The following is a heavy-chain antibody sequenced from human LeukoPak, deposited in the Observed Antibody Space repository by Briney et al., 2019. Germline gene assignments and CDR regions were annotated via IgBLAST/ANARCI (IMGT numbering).Heavy chain of an antibody. CDR1: GYTFPNYG. Sequence: ASLKVSCKASGYTFPNYGITWVRQAPGHGLEWVGWISAHNGNTDYAQNLQGRVTMTTETSTSTAYMELRSLRSDDTAVYYCARVSYGGNYFDYWGQGTLVTVSS. D-gene: IGHD4-23*01. CDR2: ISAHNGNT. CDR3: ARVSYGGNYFDY. V-gene: IGHV1-18*01. J-gene: IGHJ4*02.